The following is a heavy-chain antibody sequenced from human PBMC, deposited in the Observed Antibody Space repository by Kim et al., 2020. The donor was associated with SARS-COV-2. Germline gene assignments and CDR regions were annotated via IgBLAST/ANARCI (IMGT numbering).Heavy chain of an antibody. CDR3: TPDSYGDPSDY. J-gene: IGHJ4*02. Sequence: GSLRLSCAASGFAFSAYAMTWVRQVPGKGLEWVSGISASGGGTYYVDSVKGRFSISRDNSKNTVYMQMNSLRVDDTAVYYCTPDSYGDPSDYWGQGTLV. V-gene: IGHV3-23*01. D-gene: IGHD4-17*01. CDR1: GFAFSAYA. CDR2: ISASGGGT.